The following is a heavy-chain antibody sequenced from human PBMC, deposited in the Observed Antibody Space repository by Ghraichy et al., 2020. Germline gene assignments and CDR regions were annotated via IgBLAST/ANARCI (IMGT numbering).Heavy chain of an antibody. CDR2: INSDGSSA. D-gene: IGHD3-10*01. CDR1: GFTFGSYW. Sequence: GGSLRLTCAASGFTFGSYWMHWVRQAPGKGLVWVARINSDGSSAVYADSVKGRFTISRDNAKNTLYLQMSSLRAEDAGVYYCARALYYYGLGSYLYWGLRTLVTVSS. CDR3: ARALYYYGLGSYLY. J-gene: IGHJ4*02. V-gene: IGHV3-74*01.